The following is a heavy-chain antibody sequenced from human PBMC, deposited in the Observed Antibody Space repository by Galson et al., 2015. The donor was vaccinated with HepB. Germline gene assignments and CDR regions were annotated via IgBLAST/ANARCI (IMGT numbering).Heavy chain of an antibody. V-gene: IGHV3-74*01. Sequence: LRLSCAASGFTFSSYWMHWVRQAPGKGLVWVSRINSDGSSTSYADSVKGRFTISRDNAKNTLYLQMNSLRAEDTAVYYCARDQNFWSGYRAFDYWGQGTLVTVSS. CDR2: INSDGSST. D-gene: IGHD3-3*01. CDR3: ARDQNFWSGYRAFDY. J-gene: IGHJ4*02. CDR1: GFTFSSYW.